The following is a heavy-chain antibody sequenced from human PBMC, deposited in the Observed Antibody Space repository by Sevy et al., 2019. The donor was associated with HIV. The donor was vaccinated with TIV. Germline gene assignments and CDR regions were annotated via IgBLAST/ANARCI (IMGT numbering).Heavy chain of an antibody. V-gene: IGHV3-30*02. J-gene: IGHJ4*02. CDR2: IRYDGSNK. CDR1: GFTFSSYG. CDR3: AKDGSRTTMIVVAQYYFDY. D-gene: IGHD3-22*01. Sequence: GGSLRLSCAASGFTFSSYGMHWVRQSPGKGLEWAAFIRYDGSNKYYADSVKGRFTISRDSSKNTLYLQMNSLRAEDTAVYYCAKDGSRTTMIVVAQYYFDYWGQGTLVTVSS.